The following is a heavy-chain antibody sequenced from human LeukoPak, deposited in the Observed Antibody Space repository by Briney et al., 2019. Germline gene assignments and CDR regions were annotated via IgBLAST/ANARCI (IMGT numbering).Heavy chain of an antibody. J-gene: IGHJ4*02. CDR2: INHSGST. V-gene: IGHV4-34*01. D-gene: IGHD3-22*01. CDR3: AKDYYSSSPSSFACFDY. Sequence: SETLSLTCAVYGGSFSGYYWSWIRQPPGKGLEWIGEINHSGSTNYNPSLKSRVTISVDTSKNQFSLKLSSVTAEDTAVYYCAKDYYSSSPSSFACFDYWGQGTLVTVSS. CDR1: GGSFSGYY.